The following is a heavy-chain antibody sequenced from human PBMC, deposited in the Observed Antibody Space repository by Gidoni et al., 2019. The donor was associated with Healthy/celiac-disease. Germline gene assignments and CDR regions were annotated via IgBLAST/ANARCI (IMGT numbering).Heavy chain of an antibody. D-gene: IGHD2-2*01. V-gene: IGHV3-30*18. Sequence: QVQLVESGGGVVQPGRSLRLSCAASGFTFSSYGMHWVRQAPGKGLEWVAFISYAGSNKYYADSVKGRFTISRDNSKNTLYLQMNSLRAEDTAVYYCAKVVRGVVVPAALWADYWGQGTLVTVSS. CDR2: ISYAGSNK. J-gene: IGHJ4*02. CDR3: AKVVRGVVVPAALWADY. CDR1: GFTFSSYG.